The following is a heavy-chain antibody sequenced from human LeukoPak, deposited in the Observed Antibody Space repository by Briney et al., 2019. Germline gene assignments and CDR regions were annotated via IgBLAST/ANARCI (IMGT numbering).Heavy chain of an antibody. CDR1: GYTFTSYD. J-gene: IGHJ4*02. CDR3: ARGRSTGYPYYFEY. D-gene: IGHD5-12*01. CDR2: MNPNSGST. Sequence: ASVKVSCKASGYTFTSYDINWVRQATGQGLEWMGWMNPNSGSTGYAQKFQGRVTVTRNTSISTAYMELSGLRSEDTAVYYCARGRSTGYPYYFEYWGQGTLVTVSS. V-gene: IGHV1-8*03.